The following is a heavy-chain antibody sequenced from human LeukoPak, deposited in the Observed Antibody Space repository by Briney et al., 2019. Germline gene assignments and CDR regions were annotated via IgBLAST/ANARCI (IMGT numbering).Heavy chain of an antibody. J-gene: IGHJ6*02. CDR3: TTDEDWNYARKDV. CDR1: GFTFSSYA. D-gene: IGHD1-7*01. V-gene: IGHV3-15*04. CDR2: TVSEIDGGTT. Sequence: GWSLRLSCAASGFTFSSYAMSWVRQVPGKGLEWVGQTVSEIDGGTTDYAAPVKGRFTISRDDSKSTLYLQMNSLKIEDTAVYYCTTDEDWNYARKDVWGQGATVIVSS.